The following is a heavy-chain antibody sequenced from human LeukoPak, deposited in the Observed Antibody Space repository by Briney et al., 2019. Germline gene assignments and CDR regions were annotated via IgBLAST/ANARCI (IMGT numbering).Heavy chain of an antibody. CDR1: GGSFSGYY. CDR3: ASSFGVTTYHNWFDP. D-gene: IGHD4-17*01. Sequence: SETLSLTCAVYGGSFSGYYWSWIRQPPGEGLEWIGEINHSGSTNYNPSLKSRVTISVDTSKNQFSLKLSSVTAADTAVYYCASSFGVTTYHNWFDPWGQGTLVTVSS. CDR2: INHSGST. J-gene: IGHJ5*02. V-gene: IGHV4-34*01.